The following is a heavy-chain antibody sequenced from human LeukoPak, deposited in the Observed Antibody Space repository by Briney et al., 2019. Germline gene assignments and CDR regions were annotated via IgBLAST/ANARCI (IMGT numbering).Heavy chain of an antibody. CDR1: GFTFSSYA. CDR2: ISGSGGST. V-gene: IGHV3-23*01. CDR3: ASLTSRDGYFDY. Sequence: GGSLRLSCAASGFTFSSYAMSWVRQAPGKGLEWVSAISGSGGSTYYADSVKGRFTISRDNAKNTLYLQMNSLRAEDTAVYYCASLTSRDGYFDYWGQGTLVTVSS. D-gene: IGHD5-24*01. J-gene: IGHJ4*02.